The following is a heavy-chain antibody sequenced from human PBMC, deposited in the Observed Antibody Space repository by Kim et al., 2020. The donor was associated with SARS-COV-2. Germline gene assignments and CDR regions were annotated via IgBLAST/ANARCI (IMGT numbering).Heavy chain of an antibody. CDR1: GYTFTSYY. J-gene: IGHJ6*01. D-gene: IGHD4-17*01. CDR2: INPSGGST. CDR3: AGEWVTKPDYVDPKLFYY. Sequence: ASVKVSCKASGYTFTSYYMHWVRQAPGQGLEWMGIINPSGGSTSYAQKFQGRVTMTRAPSTRPAYMELSTLRPEAPPWYYCAGEWVTKPDYVDPKLFYY. V-gene: IGHV1-46*01.